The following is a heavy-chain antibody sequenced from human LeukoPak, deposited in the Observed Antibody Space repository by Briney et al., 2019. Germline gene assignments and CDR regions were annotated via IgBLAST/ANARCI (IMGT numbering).Heavy chain of an antibody. J-gene: IGHJ3*02. CDR3: VRASVHSGGAFDI. Sequence: SQTLSLTCSVSGVSITGDEDFWTWIRQPPGKGLELIGYVHHSGNRYYDSSLGSRLTISVDRSKNQFSLKLSSVTAADTAVYYCVRASVHSGGAFDIWGQGTVVTVSS. CDR2: VHHSGNR. CDR1: GVSITGDEDF. V-gene: IGHV4-30-2*01. D-gene: IGHD2-15*01.